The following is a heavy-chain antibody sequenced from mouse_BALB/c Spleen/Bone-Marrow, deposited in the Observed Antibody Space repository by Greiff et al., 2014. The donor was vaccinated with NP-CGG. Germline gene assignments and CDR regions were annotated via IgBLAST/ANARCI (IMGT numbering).Heavy chain of an antibody. Sequence: EVQLVESGGGLVQPGGSLRLSCATSGFTFTDYYMSWVRQPPGKALEWLGFIRNKANGYTTEYSASVKGRFTISRDNSQSILYLQMNTLRAGDSATYYCAREIINDYHWYFDVWGAGTTVTVSS. CDR1: GFTFTDYY. CDR2: IRNKANGYTT. V-gene: IGHV7-3*02. J-gene: IGHJ1*01. CDR3: AREIINDYHWYFDV. D-gene: IGHD2-4*01.